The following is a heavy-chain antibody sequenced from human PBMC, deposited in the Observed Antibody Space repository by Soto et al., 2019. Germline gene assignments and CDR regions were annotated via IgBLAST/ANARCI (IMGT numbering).Heavy chain of an antibody. V-gene: IGHV3-11*06. CDR1: GFTFSDYY. Sequence: GSLRLSCAASGFTFSDYYMSWIRQAPGKGLEWVSYISSSSSYTNYADSVKGRFTISRDNAKNSLYLQMNSLRAEDTAVYYCARSPYYDSSGYYFDYWGQGTLVTVSS. D-gene: IGHD3-22*01. CDR3: ARSPYYDSSGYYFDY. J-gene: IGHJ4*02. CDR2: ISSSSSYT.